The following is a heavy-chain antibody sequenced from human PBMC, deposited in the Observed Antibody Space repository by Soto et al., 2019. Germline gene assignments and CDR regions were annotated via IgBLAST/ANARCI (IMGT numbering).Heavy chain of an antibody. CDR3: AREGAKILRSGEVRQNYYYGMDV. CDR1: GGSISGYY. Sequence: SEPLSLTCTDYGGSISGYYWSWIRQPPGKGLEWIGEINHSGSTNYNPSLKSRVTISVDTYKNQFFLKLSSVTAADTAVYYCAREGAKILRSGEVRQNYYYGMDVWGQGTTVTVS. V-gene: IGHV4-34*01. CDR2: INHSGST. D-gene: IGHD3-10*01. J-gene: IGHJ6*02.